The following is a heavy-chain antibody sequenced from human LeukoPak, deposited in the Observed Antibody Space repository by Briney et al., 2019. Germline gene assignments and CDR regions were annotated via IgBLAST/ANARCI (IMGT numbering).Heavy chain of an antibody. CDR2: IIPIFGTA. CDR1: GGTFSSYA. Sequence: SVKVSCKASGGTFSSYAISWVRQAPGQGLEWMGGIIPIFGTANYAQKFQGRVTITADESTSTAYMELSSLRSEDTAVYYCAREEESQDWFDPWGQVTLVTVSS. J-gene: IGHJ5*02. CDR3: AREEESQDWFDP. V-gene: IGHV1-69*13.